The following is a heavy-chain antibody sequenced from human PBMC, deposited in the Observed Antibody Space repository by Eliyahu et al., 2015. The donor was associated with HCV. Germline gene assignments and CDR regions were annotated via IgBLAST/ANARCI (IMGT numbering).Heavy chain of an antibody. Sequence: QVQLVQSGAEVKKPGASVXVSCXXSXDSFTXYGXSWVRQAPGXGLEWMGWINTYNGNTNYAQNLQGRVTMTTDTSTTTAHMELRSLVSDDTAVYYCARPSCSDSWRCYYGMDVWGPGTTVTVSS. CDR2: INTYNGNT. CDR3: ARPSCSDSWRCYYGMDV. J-gene: IGHJ6*02. D-gene: IGHD2-15*01. CDR1: XDSFTXYG. V-gene: IGHV1-18*01.